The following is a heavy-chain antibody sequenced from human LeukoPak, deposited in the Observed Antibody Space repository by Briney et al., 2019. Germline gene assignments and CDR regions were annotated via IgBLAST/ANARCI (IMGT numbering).Heavy chain of an antibody. CDR3: ARAPSEIGGYYPEYFRH. Sequence: SGGSLRLSCAAAGLTFSNYWVHWVRQAPGKGLVWVSRIKSDGRTNYADSVKGRFTISRDNAKNTVSLQMNSLRAEDTGVYYCARAPSEIGGYYPEYFRHWGQGTLVTVSS. V-gene: IGHV3-74*01. CDR2: IKSDGRT. CDR1: GLTFSNYW. J-gene: IGHJ1*01. D-gene: IGHD3-22*01.